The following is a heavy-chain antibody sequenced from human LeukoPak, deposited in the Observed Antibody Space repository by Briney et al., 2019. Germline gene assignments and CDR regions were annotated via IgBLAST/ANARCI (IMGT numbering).Heavy chain of an antibody. Sequence: SETLSLTCTVSGYSMSSGYYWGWIRQPPERGLEWIGSMYHTGSTYYNPSLKSRVTISVDTSKNQFSLKLSSVTAADTAVYYCARERVEMATMGGDAFDIWGQGTMVTVSS. CDR1: GYSMSSGYY. D-gene: IGHD5-24*01. CDR3: ARERVEMATMGGDAFDI. J-gene: IGHJ3*02. CDR2: MYHTGST. V-gene: IGHV4-38-2*02.